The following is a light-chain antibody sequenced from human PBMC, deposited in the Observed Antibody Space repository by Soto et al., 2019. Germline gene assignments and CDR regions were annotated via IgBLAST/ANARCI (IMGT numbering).Light chain of an antibody. CDR1: SSNIGSNH. CDR2: RND. Sequence: QSVLTQPPSASGTPGQRVTISCSGSSSNIGSNHVYWYQQLPGSAPKLLIYRNDQRPSGVPDRFSASKSGTAASLAISGLRSEDEADYHCAAWDDSLSAVVFGGGTKVTVL. J-gene: IGLJ2*01. CDR3: AAWDDSLSAVV. V-gene: IGLV1-47*01.